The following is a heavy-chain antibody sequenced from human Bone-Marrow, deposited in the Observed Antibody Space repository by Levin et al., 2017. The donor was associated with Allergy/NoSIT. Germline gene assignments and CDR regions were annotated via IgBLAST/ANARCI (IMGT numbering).Heavy chain of an antibody. V-gene: IGHV5-51*01. D-gene: IGHD6-19*01. CDR2: IFPGDSTT. J-gene: IGHJ5*02. CDR3: ARRPAVTGNWFDP. CDR1: GYKFFDYW. Sequence: GESLKISCKGSGYKFFDYWIGWVRQRPGKGLEWMGNIFPGDSTTRHNPSFQGEVTFSADKSITTAYLQWGSLTASDSGIYYCARRPAVTGNWFDPWGQGTLVTVSS.